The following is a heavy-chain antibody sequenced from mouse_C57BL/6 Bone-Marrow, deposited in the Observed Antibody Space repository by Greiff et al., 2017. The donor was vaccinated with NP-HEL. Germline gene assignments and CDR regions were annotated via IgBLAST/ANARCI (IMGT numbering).Heavy chain of an antibody. CDR3: AGVSTVVKWFAY. J-gene: IGHJ3*01. Sequence: VQLQQPGAELVRPGTSVKLSCKASGYTFTSYWMHWVKQRPGQGLEWIGVIDPSDSYTNYNQKFKGKATLTVDTSSSTAYMQLSSLTSEDSAVYDCAGVSTVVKWFAYWGRGTLVTVSA. D-gene: IGHD2-2*01. CDR1: GYTFTSYW. CDR2: IDPSDSYT. V-gene: IGHV1-59*01.